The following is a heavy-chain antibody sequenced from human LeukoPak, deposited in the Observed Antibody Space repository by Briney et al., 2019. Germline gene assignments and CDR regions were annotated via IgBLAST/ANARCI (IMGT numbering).Heavy chain of an antibody. CDR1: GFTFSSYG. V-gene: IGHV3-66*01. CDR2: IYSGGST. Sequence: GGSLRLSCAASGFTFSSYGMSWVRQAPGKGLDWVSVIYSGGSTYYADSVKGRFTISRDNSKNTLYLQMNSLRAEDTAVYYCARVRENPNYYYYYMDVWGKGTTVTISS. CDR3: ARVRENPNYYYYYMDV. J-gene: IGHJ6*03.